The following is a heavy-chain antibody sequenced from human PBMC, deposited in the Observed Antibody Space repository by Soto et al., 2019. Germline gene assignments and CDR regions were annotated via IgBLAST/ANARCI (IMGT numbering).Heavy chain of an antibody. D-gene: IGHD6-19*01. CDR3: ARDIDGIAVAGSLFDI. V-gene: IGHV3-33*01. CDR1: GFTFSIYG. J-gene: IGHJ3*02. Sequence: GGSLRLSCAASGFTFSIYGMHWVRQAPGKGLEWVAVIWYDGSNKYYADSVKGRFTISRDNSKNTLYLQMNSLRAEDTAVYYCARDIDGIAVAGSLFDIWGQGTMVTVSS. CDR2: IWYDGSNK.